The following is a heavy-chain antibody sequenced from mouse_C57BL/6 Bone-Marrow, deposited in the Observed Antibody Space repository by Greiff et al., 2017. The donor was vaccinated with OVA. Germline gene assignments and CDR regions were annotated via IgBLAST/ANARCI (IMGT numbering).Heavy chain of an antibody. Sequence: VQLQESGAELARPGASVKLSCKASGYTFTSYGISWVKQRTGQGLEWIGEISPRSGNTYYTEKFKGKATLTADKSSSTAYMELRSLTSEDSAVYFCGRVRLAMDYWGQGTSVTVSA. CDR1: GYTFTSYG. CDR3: GRVRLAMDY. J-gene: IGHJ4*01. CDR2: ISPRSGNT. V-gene: IGHV1-81*01.